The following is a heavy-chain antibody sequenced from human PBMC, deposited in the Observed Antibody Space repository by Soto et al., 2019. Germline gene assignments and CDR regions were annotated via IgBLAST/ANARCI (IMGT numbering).Heavy chain of an antibody. D-gene: IGHD4-17*01. J-gene: IGHJ4*02. V-gene: IGHV4-34*01. CDR1: GGSFSGYY. CDR2: INHSGST. Sequence: PSETLSLTCAVYGGSFSGYYWSWIRQPPGKGLEWIGEINHSGSTNYNPSLKSRVTISVDTSKNQFSLKLSSVTAADTAVYYCARAVTLDYWGQGTRVTVSS. CDR3: ARAVTLDY.